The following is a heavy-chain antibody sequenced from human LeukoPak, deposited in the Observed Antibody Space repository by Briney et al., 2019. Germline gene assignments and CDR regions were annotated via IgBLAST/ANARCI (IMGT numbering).Heavy chain of an antibody. Sequence: GGSLRLSCAASGFTFDDYAMHWVRQAPGKGLEWVSDISWNSGSIGYADSVKGRFTISRDNAKNSLYLQMNSLRAEDTAVYYCARDRNYYDSSGLNDYWGQGTLVTVSS. J-gene: IGHJ4*02. CDR2: ISWNSGSI. CDR3: ARDRNYYDSSGLNDY. V-gene: IGHV3-9*01. D-gene: IGHD3-22*01. CDR1: GFTFDDYA.